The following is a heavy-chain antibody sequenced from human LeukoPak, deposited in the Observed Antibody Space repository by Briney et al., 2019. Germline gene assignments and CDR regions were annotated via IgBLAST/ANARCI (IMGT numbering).Heavy chain of an antibody. CDR1: NGSISNYY. CDR2: IYYSGST. V-gene: IGHV4-39*01. J-gene: IGHJ3*02. D-gene: IGHD2-15*01. Sequence: SETLSLTCTVSNGSISNYYWGWIRQPPGKGLEWIGSIYYSGSTYYNPSLKSRVTISVDTSKNQFSLKLSSVTAADTAVYYCARHETAAATWGAFDIWGQGTMVTVSS. CDR3: ARHETAAATWGAFDI.